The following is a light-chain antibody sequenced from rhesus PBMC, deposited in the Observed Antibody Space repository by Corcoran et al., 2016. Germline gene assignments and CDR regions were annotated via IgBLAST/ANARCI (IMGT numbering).Light chain of an antibody. Sequence: DIQMTQSPSALSASVGDRVTISCRASQNINRNLAWYQQKPGKAPKLLIYTISSLKTGTPSRFSGSGSGTDFTLTISSLQPEDSAVYYCQQYYDNPLTFGGGTKVELK. CDR2: TIS. CDR3: QQYYDNPLT. CDR1: QNINRN. J-gene: IGKJ4*01. V-gene: IGKV1S12*01.